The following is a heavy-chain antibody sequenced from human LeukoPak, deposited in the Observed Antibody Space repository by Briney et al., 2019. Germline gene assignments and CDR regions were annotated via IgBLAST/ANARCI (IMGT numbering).Heavy chain of an antibody. CDR3: ARSRITMVRERSLPRSAFDI. J-gene: IGHJ3*02. CDR2: IIPIFGTA. CDR1: GGTFSSYA. D-gene: IGHD3-10*01. Sequence: GASVKVSCKASGGTFSSYAISWVRQAPGQGIEWMGGIIPIFGTANYAQKFQGRVTITADKSTSTACMELSSPRSEDTAVYYCARSRITMVRERSLPRSAFDIWGQGTMVTVSS. V-gene: IGHV1-69*06.